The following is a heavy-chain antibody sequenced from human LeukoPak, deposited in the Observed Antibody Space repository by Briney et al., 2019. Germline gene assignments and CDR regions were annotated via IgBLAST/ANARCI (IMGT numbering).Heavy chain of an antibody. CDR2: ISGSGGST. CDR3: AKARSGWYDQGNDY. Sequence: GGSLRLSCAASGFTFSSYAMSWVRQAPGQGLEWVSAISGSGGSTYYADSVKGRFTISRDNSKNTLYLQMNSLRAEDTAVYYCAKARSGWYDQGNDYWGQGTLVTVSS. J-gene: IGHJ4*02. CDR1: GFTFSSYA. D-gene: IGHD6-19*01. V-gene: IGHV3-23*01.